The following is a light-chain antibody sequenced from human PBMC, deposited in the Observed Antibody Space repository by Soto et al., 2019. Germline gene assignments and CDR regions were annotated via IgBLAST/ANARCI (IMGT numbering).Light chain of an antibody. V-gene: IGKV1-9*01. J-gene: IGKJ5*01. CDR3: QQLYSYPIT. CDR2: AAS. Sequence: DIQLTQSPSFLSASVGDRVTITCRASQGLSNFLAWYQQIPGKAPKLLIYAASTLQSGVPSRFSGGGSGAEFTLTISSRQPEDFATYYCQQLYSYPITFGQGTRLEIK. CDR1: QGLSNF.